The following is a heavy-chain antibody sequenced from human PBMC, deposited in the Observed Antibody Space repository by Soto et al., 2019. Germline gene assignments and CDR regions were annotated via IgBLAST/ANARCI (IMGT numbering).Heavy chain of an antibody. CDR1: GGSISSYY. V-gene: IGHV4-59*12. CDR3: ARDLGSSGYYDGVDAFDI. Sequence: PSETLSLTCTVSGGSISSYYWSWIRQPPGKGLEWIGYIYYSGSTYYNPSLKSRVTISVDTSKNQFSLKLSSVTAADTAVYYCARDLGSSGYYDGVDAFDIWGQGTMVT. CDR2: IYYSGST. J-gene: IGHJ3*02. D-gene: IGHD3-22*01.